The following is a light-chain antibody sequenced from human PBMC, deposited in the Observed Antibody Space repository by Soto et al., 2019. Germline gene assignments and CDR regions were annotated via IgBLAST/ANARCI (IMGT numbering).Light chain of an antibody. CDR3: QQSYTTPRT. V-gene: IGKV1-39*01. CDR1: QSISSY. Sequence: DIQMTQSPSSLSASVGDRVTITCRASQSISSYLNWYQQKPGKAPNLLIYAASSVQSGVPSRFSVSGSVTEFTLTISSLQPEEFATYYCQQSYTTPRTFGQGTKVEIK. CDR2: AAS. J-gene: IGKJ1*01.